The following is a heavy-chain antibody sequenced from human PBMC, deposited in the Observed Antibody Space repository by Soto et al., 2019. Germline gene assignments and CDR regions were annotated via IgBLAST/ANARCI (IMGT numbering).Heavy chain of an antibody. V-gene: IGHV3-11*01. CDR3: AREDIVVVPAVTPYYYYYYMDV. CDR2: ISSSGSTI. Sequence: GGSLRLSCAASGFTFSDYYMSWIRQAPGKGLEWVSYISSSGSTIYYADSVKGRFTISRDNAKNSLYLQMNSLRAEDTAVYYCAREDIVVVPAVTPYYYYYYMDVWGKGTTVTVSS. D-gene: IGHD2-2*01. CDR1: GFTFSDYY. J-gene: IGHJ6*03.